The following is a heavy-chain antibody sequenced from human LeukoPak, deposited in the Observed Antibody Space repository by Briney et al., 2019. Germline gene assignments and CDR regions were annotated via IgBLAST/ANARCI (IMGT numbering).Heavy chain of an antibody. CDR1: GISVSNIY. CDR3: VRKNRDFNAAFDI. D-gene: IGHD1-14*01. J-gene: IGHJ3*02. V-gene: IGHV3-53*01. Sequence: GGSLRLSCTASGISVSNIYMSWVRQAPGKGLEWVSISYSDSNTNYADSVKGRFTISRDTSQNTLSLQMNSLRAEDTAVYYCVRKNRDFNAAFDIWGQGTVVTVSS. CDR2: SYSDSNT.